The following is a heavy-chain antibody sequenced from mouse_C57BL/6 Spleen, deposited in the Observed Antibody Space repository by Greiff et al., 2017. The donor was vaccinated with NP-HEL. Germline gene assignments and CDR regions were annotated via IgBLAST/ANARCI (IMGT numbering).Heavy chain of an antibody. CDR2: IYPGSGNT. D-gene: IGHD2-2*01. V-gene: IGHV1-76*01. CDR1: GYTFTDYY. CDR3: APIYYGYDSYYAMDY. J-gene: IGHJ4*01. Sequence: QVQLQQSGAELVRPGASVKLSCKASGYTFTDYYINWVKQRPGQGLEWIARIYPGSGNTYYNEKFKGKATLTADKSSSTAYMELRSLTSEDSAVYFCAPIYYGYDSYYAMDYWGQGTSVTVSS.